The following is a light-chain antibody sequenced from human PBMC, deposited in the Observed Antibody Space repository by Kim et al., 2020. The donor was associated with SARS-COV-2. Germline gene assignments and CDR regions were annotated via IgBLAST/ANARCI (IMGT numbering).Light chain of an antibody. CDR1: QGISTY. V-gene: IGKV1-8*01. CDR2: DAS. CDR3: QQYASFPQT. J-gene: IGKJ4*01. Sequence: AIRITQSPSSLSASTGDRVTITCRASQGISTYLAWYQQKPGKGPKLLIYDASTLQGGVPSRFSGSGSGTDFSLSISDLQSEDFATYYCQQYASFPQTFGGGTRVEIK.